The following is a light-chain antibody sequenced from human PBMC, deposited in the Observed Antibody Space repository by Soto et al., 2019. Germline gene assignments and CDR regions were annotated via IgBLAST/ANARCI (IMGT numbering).Light chain of an antibody. CDR1: QDIRND. CDR2: AAS. CDR3: LQDFNYPWT. V-gene: IGKV1-6*01. Sequence: AIPMTQSPSSLSASVGDRVTITCRASQDIRNDLGWYQQKPGKTPKLLIFAASSLQSGVPSMFSGSGSSTDFTLTISSLQPDDFATYYCLQDFNYPWTFGQGTKVEIE. J-gene: IGKJ1*01.